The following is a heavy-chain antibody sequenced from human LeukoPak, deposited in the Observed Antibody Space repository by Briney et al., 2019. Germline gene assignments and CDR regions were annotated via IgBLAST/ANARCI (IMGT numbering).Heavy chain of an antibody. D-gene: IGHD4-23*01. CDR3: ARGPNKSDGGNSGSAWFDP. Sequence: GASVKVSCKASGYTFTTYDINWVRQATGQGLELMGWMNPNSGNTGYAQKFQGRVTMTRNTSISTAYMELSSLRSEDTAVYYCARGPNKSDGGNSGSAWFDPWGQGTLVTVSS. CDR2: MNPNSGNT. CDR1: GYTFTTYD. J-gene: IGHJ5*02. V-gene: IGHV1-8*01.